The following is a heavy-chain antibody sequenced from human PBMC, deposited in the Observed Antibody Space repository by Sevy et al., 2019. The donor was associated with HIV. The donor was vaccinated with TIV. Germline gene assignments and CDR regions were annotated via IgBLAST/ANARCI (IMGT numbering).Heavy chain of an antibody. CDR1: GFTFSSYA. Sequence: GGSLRLSCAASGFTFSSYAIHWVRQAPGKGLEWVAVIWYDGTNEYYADSVKGRFTISRDNSKNTQYLQMNSLRAEDTAVYYCAREGILESLFSFDYWGQGTLVTVS. CDR2: IWYDGTNE. V-gene: IGHV3-33*01. J-gene: IGHJ4*02. D-gene: IGHD3-3*01. CDR3: AREGILESLFSFDY.